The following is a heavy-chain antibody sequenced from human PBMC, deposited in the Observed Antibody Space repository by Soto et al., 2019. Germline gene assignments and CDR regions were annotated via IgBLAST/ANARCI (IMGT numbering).Heavy chain of an antibody. V-gene: IGHV4-30-2*01. D-gene: IGHD3-16*01. CDR1: GGSISSGGYS. CDR3: ARGGGSNWLDP. CDR2: IYHSGST. Sequence: SETLSLTCAVSGGSISSGGYSWSWIRQPPGKGLEWIGYIYHSGSTYYNPSLKSRVTISVDRSKNQFSLKLSSVTAADTAVYYCARGGGSNWLDPWGQGTLVTVYS. J-gene: IGHJ5*02.